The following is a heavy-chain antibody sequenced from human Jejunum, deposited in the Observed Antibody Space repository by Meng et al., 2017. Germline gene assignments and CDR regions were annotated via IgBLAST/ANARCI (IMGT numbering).Heavy chain of an antibody. CDR1: GFSVSSKY. V-gene: IGHV3-66*02. CDR3: VRDDGSAPYDF. CDR2: IFSDGGT. J-gene: IGHJ4*02. Sequence: GESLKISCAASGFSVSSKYMSWVRQGPGKWLEWVSVIFSDGGTSYADSVKGRITVSRDNSRNTVYLQMNSRIVEEKAVYYCVRDDGSAPYDFWGQGTLVTVSS. D-gene: IGHD3-10*01.